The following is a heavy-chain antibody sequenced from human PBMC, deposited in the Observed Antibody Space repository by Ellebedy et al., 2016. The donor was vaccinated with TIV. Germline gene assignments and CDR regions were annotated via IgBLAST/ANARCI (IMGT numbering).Heavy chain of an antibody. CDR3: AKDRLGQWLVGGDY. Sequence: GESLKISCAASGFTFSSYAMNWVRQAPGKGLEWVSAISGSGFSTYYADSVKDRFTISRDNSKNTLYLQMNSLRAEDTAVYYCAKDRLGQWLVGGDYWGQGTLVTVSS. V-gene: IGHV3-23*01. J-gene: IGHJ4*02. CDR2: ISGSGFST. D-gene: IGHD6-19*01. CDR1: GFTFSSYA.